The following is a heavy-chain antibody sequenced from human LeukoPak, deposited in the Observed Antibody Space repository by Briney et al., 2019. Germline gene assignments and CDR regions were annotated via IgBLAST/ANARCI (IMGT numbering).Heavy chain of an antibody. D-gene: IGHD5-24*01. CDR2: ISYDGSNK. CDR1: GFTFSSYG. V-gene: IGHV3-30*18. Sequence: GGSLRLSCVASGFTFSSYGIHWVRQAPGKGLEWVAVISYDGSNKYYSDSVKGRFTISRDNSKNTLYLQMNSLRAEDTAVYYCAKDPSMRWLQFSYFDYWGQETLVTVSS. J-gene: IGHJ4*02. CDR3: AKDPSMRWLQFSYFDY.